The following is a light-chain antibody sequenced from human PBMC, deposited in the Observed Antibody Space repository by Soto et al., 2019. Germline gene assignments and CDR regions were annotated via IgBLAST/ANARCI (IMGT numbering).Light chain of an antibody. CDR3: QSYDSSLSGDV. CDR2: GNS. Sequence: QAVVTQPPSVSGAPGQRVTISCTGSSSNIGAGYDVHWYQQLPGTAPKLLIYGNSNRPSGVPDRFSGSKSGTSASLAITGLQAEDAADYYCQSYDSSLSGDVFGTGTKLTVL. CDR1: SSNIGAGYD. J-gene: IGLJ1*01. V-gene: IGLV1-40*01.